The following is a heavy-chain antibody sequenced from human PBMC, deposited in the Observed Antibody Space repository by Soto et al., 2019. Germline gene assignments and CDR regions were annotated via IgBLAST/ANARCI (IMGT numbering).Heavy chain of an antibody. Sequence: PSVTLSLPCPVSGCSISSYYWSWIRQPPVKGLEWIGYIYYSGSTNYNPSLKSRVTISVDTSKNQFSLKRSSVTAADPAVYYCARIGSDIVATLDCFDPGGQGTLVTVAS. CDR3: ARIGSDIVATLDCFDP. CDR1: GCSISSYY. V-gene: IGHV4-59*01. J-gene: IGHJ5*02. D-gene: IGHD5-12*01. CDR2: IYYSGST.